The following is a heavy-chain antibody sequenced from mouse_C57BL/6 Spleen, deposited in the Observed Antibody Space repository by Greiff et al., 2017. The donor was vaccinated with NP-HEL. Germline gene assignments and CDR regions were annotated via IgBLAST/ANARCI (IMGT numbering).Heavy chain of an antibody. D-gene: IGHD1-1*01. V-gene: IGHV7-3*01. J-gene: IGHJ2*01. CDR1: GFTFTDYY. CDR3: ARSKSIITTVVATTYFDY. CDR2: IRNKANGYTT. Sequence: EVHLVESGGGLVQPGGSLSLSCAASGFTFTDYYMSWVRQPPGKALEWLGFIRNKANGYTTEYSAPVKGRFTISRDNSQSILYLQMNALRAEDSATYYCARSKSIITTVVATTYFDYWGQGTTLTVSS.